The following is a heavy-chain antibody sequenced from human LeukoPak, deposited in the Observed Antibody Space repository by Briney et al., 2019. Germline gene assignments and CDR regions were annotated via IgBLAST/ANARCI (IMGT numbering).Heavy chain of an antibody. CDR3: AKDRILLWFGECFSDY. V-gene: IGHV3-23*01. J-gene: IGHJ4*02. Sequence: GGSLRLSCAASGFTFSSYAMSWVRQAPGKGLEWVSAISGSGGSTHYADSVKGRFTISRDNSKNTLYLQMNSLRAEDTAVYYCAKDRILLWFGECFSDYWGQGTLVTVSS. CDR1: GFTFSSYA. D-gene: IGHD3-10*01. CDR2: ISGSGGST.